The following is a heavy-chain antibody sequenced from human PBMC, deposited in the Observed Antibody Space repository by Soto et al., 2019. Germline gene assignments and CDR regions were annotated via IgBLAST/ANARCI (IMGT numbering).Heavy chain of an antibody. CDR3: ARVQKDRTILTGYFPSSVAFDP. D-gene: IGHD3-9*01. V-gene: IGHV1-18*01. Sequence: QVQLVQSGAEVKKPGASVKVSCKASGYTFTSYGISWVRQAPGQGLEWMGWISAYNGNTNYAQKLQGRVTMTTDTSTSXXYXEXXSLRSDDTAVYYCARVQKDRTILTGYFPSSVAFDPWGQGTLVTVSS. CDR1: GYTFTSYG. CDR2: ISAYNGNT. J-gene: IGHJ5*02.